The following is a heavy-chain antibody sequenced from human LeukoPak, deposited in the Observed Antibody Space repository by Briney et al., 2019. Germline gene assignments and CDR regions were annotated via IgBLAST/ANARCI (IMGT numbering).Heavy chain of an antibody. D-gene: IGHD5-24*01. V-gene: IGHV3-23*01. Sequence: PGGSLRLSCAASGGTVSNNAMSWVRQAPGKGLEWVSAISGSGGSTYYADSVKGRFTISRDNSKNTLYLQMNSLRAEDTAVYYCAKGMATIPRDYWGQGTLVTVSS. J-gene: IGHJ4*02. CDR1: GGTVSNNA. CDR3: AKGMATIPRDY. CDR2: ISGSGGST.